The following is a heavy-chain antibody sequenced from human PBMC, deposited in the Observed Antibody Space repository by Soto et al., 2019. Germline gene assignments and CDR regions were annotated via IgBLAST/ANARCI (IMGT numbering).Heavy chain of an antibody. J-gene: IGHJ4*02. D-gene: IGHD3-3*01. CDR2: ISYDGSNK. CDR3: AKDYDFWSGYSYYFDY. Sequence: PGGSLRLSCAASAFTFSSYGMHWVRQAPGKGLEWVAVISYDGSNKYYADSVKGRFTISRDNSKNTLYLQMNSLRAEDTAVYYCAKDYDFWSGYSYYFDYWGQGTLVTVSS. V-gene: IGHV3-30*18. CDR1: AFTFSSYG.